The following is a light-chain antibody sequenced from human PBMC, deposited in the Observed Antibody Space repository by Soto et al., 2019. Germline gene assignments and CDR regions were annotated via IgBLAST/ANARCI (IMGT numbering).Light chain of an antibody. Sequence: EMVLTQSPGTLSLSPGERATVPCRASQRISSNSLAWYQQKPGQAPRLLIYDASNRATGIPDRFSGSGSGTDFTLTISRLEPEDFAVYYCQQRGGSPPTWTFCQGTKVDI. J-gene: IGKJ1*01. V-gene: IGKV3-20*01. CDR1: QRISSNS. CDR3: QQRGGSPPTWT. CDR2: DAS.